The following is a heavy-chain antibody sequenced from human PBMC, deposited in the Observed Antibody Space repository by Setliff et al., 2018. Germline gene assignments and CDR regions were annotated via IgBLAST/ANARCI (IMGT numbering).Heavy chain of an antibody. J-gene: IGHJ4*02. D-gene: IGHD6-25*01. Sequence: SGGSLRLSCAASGFTFSTYGLNWVRQAPGKGLEWISYLNNDGTTIYYADSARGRFTISGDNARDSLYLQMNSLRAEDTAVYYCVRDTTSGWMLTNWGQGTLVTVSS. CDR3: VRDTTSGWMLTN. V-gene: IGHV3-48*04. CDR2: LNNDGTTI. CDR1: GFTFSTYG.